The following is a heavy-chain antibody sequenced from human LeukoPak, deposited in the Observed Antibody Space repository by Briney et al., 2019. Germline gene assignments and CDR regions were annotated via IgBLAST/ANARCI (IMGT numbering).Heavy chain of an antibody. V-gene: IGHV3-7*01. CDR1: GFTFSNNW. CDR3: ATNIAAPLYYFDY. D-gene: IGHD6-13*01. Sequence: PGGSLRLSCAASGFTFSNNWMTWVRQAPGKGLEWVASVKKDESEKYYVDSVKGRFTISRDNAKNSLYLQMNSLRAEDTAVYYCATNIAAPLYYFDYWGQGTLVTVSS. CDR2: VKKDESEK. J-gene: IGHJ4*02.